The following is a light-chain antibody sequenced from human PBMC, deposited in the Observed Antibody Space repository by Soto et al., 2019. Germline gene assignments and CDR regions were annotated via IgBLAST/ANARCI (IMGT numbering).Light chain of an antibody. CDR1: SSDVGAYNF. CDR2: EVS. Sequence: SARSHPGAVSWYLGDSITISCTGTSSDVGAYNFVSWYQHHPDKAPKLMISEVSNRPSGVSDRFSGSKSGNTASLAISGLQAEEEADYYCASLTTTSFVFGSGTNVTAL. J-gene: IGLJ1*01. V-gene: IGLV2-14*01. CDR3: ASLTTTSFV.